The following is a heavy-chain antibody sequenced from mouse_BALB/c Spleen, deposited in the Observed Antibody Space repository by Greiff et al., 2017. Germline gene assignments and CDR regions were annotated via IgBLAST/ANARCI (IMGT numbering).Heavy chain of an antibody. CDR1: GYTFTSYT. CDR3: ARNSHYGSSYDY. J-gene: IGHJ2*01. V-gene: IGHV1-4*02. D-gene: IGHD1-1*01. Sequence: VQLQQSAAELARPGASVKMSCKASGYTFTSYTMHWVKQRPGQGLEWIGYINPSSGYTEYNQKFKDKTTLTADKSSSTAYMQLSSLTSEDSAVYYCARNSHYGSSYDYWGQGTTLTVSS. CDR2: INPSSGYT.